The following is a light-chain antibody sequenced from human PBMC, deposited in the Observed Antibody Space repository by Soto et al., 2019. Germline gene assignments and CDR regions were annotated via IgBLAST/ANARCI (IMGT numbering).Light chain of an antibody. V-gene: IGLV2-14*01. Sequence: QSAPTQPASVSGSPGQSITISCTGTTSDVGGYNYVSWYQQHPGKAPKLMIYGVSNRPSGVSNRFSGSKSGNTASLTISGLQAEDDADYYCSSYAGGSTLPFGTGTELTVL. CDR1: TSDVGGYNY. J-gene: IGLJ1*01. CDR2: GVS. CDR3: SSYAGGSTLP.